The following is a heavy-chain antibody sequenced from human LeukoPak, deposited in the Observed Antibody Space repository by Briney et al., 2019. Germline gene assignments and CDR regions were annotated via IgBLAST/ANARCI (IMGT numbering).Heavy chain of an antibody. CDR1: GFTFSSSA. J-gene: IGHJ6*03. CDR2: FSGSGGDT. Sequence: GGSLRLSCAASGFTFSSSAMSWVRQAPGKGLEWVSAFSGSGGDTYYADSVKGRFTISRDNSKNTLYLQMNSLRAEDTAVYYCAKAGSRITMVRGVIITDYYYYYMDVWGKGTTVTVSS. D-gene: IGHD3-10*01. V-gene: IGHV3-23*01. CDR3: AKAGSRITMVRGVIITDYYYYYMDV.